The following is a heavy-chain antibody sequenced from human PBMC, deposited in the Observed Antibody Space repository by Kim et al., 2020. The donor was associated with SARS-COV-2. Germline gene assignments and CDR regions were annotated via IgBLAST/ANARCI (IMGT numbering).Heavy chain of an antibody. Sequence: GGSLRLSCAASGFTFSSYEMNWVRQAPGKGLEWVSYISSSGNTIYYADSVEGRFTISRDNAKNSLYLKMNSLRAENTAFYCWARGAYCGGDCHLALYYYYYGMDVWGQGTTVTVSS. V-gene: IGHV3-48*03. CDR2: ISSSGNTI. J-gene: IGHJ6*02. D-gene: IGHD2-21*02. CDR3: ARGAYCGGDCHLALYYYYYGMDV. CDR1: GFTFSSYE.